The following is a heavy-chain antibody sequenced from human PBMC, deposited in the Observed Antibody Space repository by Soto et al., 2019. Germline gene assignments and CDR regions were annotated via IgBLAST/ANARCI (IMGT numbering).Heavy chain of an antibody. D-gene: IGHD3-22*01. CDR3: ARTRGPYYYDSSGYYLDAFDI. J-gene: IGHJ3*02. CDR2: MNPNSGNT. V-gene: IGHV1-8*01. CDR1: GYTFTSYD. Sequence: ASVKVSCKASGYTFTSYDINWVRQATGQGLEWMGWMNPNSGNTGYAQKFQGRVTMTRNTSISTAYIELSSLRAEDTAVYYCARTRGPYYYDSSGYYLDAFDIWGQGTMVTVSS.